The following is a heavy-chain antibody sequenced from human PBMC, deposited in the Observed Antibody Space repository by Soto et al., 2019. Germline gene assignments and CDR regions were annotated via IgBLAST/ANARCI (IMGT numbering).Heavy chain of an antibody. CDR3: ARQHRPVRRYFGLDV. CDR2: LYYDGTT. Sequence: LSLTCTVSGGPISTTSYYWDWIRQTPGKGLEWIGSLYYDGTTYYNPSLKSRVTISVYTSKNQFSLKLNSVTAADAAVYYCARQHRPVRRYFGLDVWGQGTKVTVYS. D-gene: IGHD6-6*01. CDR1: GGPISTTSYY. V-gene: IGHV4-39*01. J-gene: IGHJ6*02.